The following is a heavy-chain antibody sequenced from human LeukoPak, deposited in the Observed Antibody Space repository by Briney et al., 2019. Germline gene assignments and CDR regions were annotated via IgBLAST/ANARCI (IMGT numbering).Heavy chain of an antibody. CDR1: GYSFTNYD. CDR3: ARDPTTGSLSFDY. V-gene: IGHV1-18*01. J-gene: IGHJ4*02. D-gene: IGHD4-17*01. CDR2: ISPSNGDT. Sequence: ASVKVSCKASGYSFTNYDISWVRQAPGQGLEWMGWISPSNGDTEYAQKLQGRLTMTTDTSTNTAYMELRSLRSDDTAVYYCARDPTTGSLSFDYWGQGTLVTVSS.